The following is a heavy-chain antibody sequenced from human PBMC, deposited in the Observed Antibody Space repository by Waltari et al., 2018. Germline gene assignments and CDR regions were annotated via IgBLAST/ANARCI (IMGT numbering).Heavy chain of an antibody. V-gene: IGHV4-34*01. J-gene: IGHJ3*02. CDR3: AREAPAGPMCAFDI. D-gene: IGHD2-2*01. CDR2: INHSGST. Sequence: QVQLQQWGAGLLKPSETLSLTCAVYGGSFSGYYWSWIRQPPGKGLEWIGEINHSGSTNYNPSLKSRVTISVATTKNQFSLNLSSVTASDTAVYYCAREAPAGPMCAFDIWGQGTMVTVSS. CDR1: GGSFSGYY.